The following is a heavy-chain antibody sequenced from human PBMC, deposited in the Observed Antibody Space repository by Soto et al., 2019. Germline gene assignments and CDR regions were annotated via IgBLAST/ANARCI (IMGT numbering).Heavy chain of an antibody. CDR2: ISYDGSNK. CDR1: GFTFSSYA. J-gene: IGHJ6*02. D-gene: IGHD3-10*01. CDR3: ARWFGEPAYGMDV. Sequence: QVQLVESGGGVVQPGRSLRLSCAASGFTFSSYAMHWVRQAPGKGLEWVAVISYDGSNKYYADSVKGRFTISRDNSKNTLYLQMNSLRAEDTAVYYCARWFGEPAYGMDVWGQGTTVTVSS. V-gene: IGHV3-30-3*01.